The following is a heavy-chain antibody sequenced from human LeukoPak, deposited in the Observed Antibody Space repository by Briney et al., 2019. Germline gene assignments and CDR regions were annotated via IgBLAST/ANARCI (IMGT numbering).Heavy chain of an antibody. CDR1: GYTFTSYY. CDR2: INPSGGST. CDR3: ARGGTEQLVLDY. Sequence: ASVKVSCKASGYTFTSYYMHWMRQAPGQGLEWMGIINPSGGSTSYAQKFQGRVTMTRDTSTSTVYMELSSLRSEDTAVYYRARGGTEQLVLDYWGQGTLVTVSS. D-gene: IGHD6-6*01. J-gene: IGHJ4*02. V-gene: IGHV1-46*01.